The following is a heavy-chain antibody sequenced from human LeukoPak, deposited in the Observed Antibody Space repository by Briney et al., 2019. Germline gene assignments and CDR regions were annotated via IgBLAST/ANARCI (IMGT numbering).Heavy chain of an antibody. CDR1: GFTFSNYD. Sequence: PGGSLRLSCAASGFTFSNYDMSWVRQAPGKGLEWVSYISSSSSTIHYADSVKGRFTISRDNAKNSLYLQMNSLRAEDTAVYYCARDPSSVFREARTMTDIDYWGQGTLVTVSS. CDR3: ARDPSSVFREARTMTDIDY. J-gene: IGHJ4*02. CDR2: ISSSSSTI. D-gene: IGHD3-22*01. V-gene: IGHV3-48*01.